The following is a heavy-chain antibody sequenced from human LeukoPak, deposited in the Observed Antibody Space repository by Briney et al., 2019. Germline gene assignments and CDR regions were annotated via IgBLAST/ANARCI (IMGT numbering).Heavy chain of an antibody. D-gene: IGHD4-17*01. V-gene: IGHV3-30*02. J-gene: IGHJ4*02. CDR1: GFTFSSYG. CDR2: IRYDGSNK. CDR3: AKDESTVTQPYYFDY. Sequence: GGSLRLSCAASGFTFSSYGMHWVRQAPGKGLEWVAFIRYDGSNKYYADSVKGRFTISRDNSKNTLYLQMNSLRAEDTAVYYCAKDESTVTQPYYFDYWGQGTLVTVSS.